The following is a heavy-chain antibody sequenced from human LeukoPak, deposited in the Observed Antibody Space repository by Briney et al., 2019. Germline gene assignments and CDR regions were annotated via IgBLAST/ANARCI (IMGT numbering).Heavy chain of an antibody. V-gene: IGHV3-48*01. CDR1: GGSISSSS. CDR3: ASQLGDASDI. D-gene: IGHD6-13*01. J-gene: IGHJ3*02. CDR2: ISSSSSTI. Sequence: ETLSLTCTVSGGSISSSSYYWGWIRQPPGKGLEWVSYISSSSSTIYYADSVKGRFTISRDNGKNSLYLQMNNLRAEDTAVYYCASQLGDASDIWGQGTMVTVSS.